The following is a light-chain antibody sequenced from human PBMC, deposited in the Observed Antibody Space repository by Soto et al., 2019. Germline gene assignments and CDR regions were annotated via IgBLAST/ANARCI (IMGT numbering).Light chain of an antibody. CDR2: GVS. Sequence: EIVMTQSPATLSVSPGERGTLSCRASQSVGTSVAWYQQKPGQAPRLLIYGVSTRATGIPARFSGSGSGSAFTLNINSLQSEDFAVYYCQQYHSGPQTFRQGTKVHIK. V-gene: IGKV3-15*01. CDR1: QSVGTS. CDR3: QQYHSGPQT. J-gene: IGKJ1*01.